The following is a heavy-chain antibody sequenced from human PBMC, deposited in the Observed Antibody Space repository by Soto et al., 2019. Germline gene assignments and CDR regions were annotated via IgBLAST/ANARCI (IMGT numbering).Heavy chain of an antibody. V-gene: IGHV3-48*02. Sequence: GSMRLSCRPSVFIGRDYSMNCVRNAPGKSLEWMSYNTTTSSTMYYADSVKGRLTSSRDNGKNSLYLQMNSLRDEDTAVYYCARDSSGRQYYGMDVWRQGTTFSVYS. CDR1: VFIGRDYS. J-gene: IGHJ6*01. D-gene: IGHD3-22*01. CDR2: NTTTSSTM. CDR3: ARDSSGRQYYGMDV.